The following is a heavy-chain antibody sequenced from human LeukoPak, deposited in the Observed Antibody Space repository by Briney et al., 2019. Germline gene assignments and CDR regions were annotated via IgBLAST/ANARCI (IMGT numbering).Heavy chain of an antibody. V-gene: IGHV3-30*13. J-gene: IGHJ5*02. CDR3: ARDYGDYRLPCWFDP. Sequence: GRCLRLSCAPSAFIFRIDGMHWVRQAPGKRLEWVALISYEGETTYYADSVKGRFTISRDNSKDMLYLQMNSLRAEDTAVYYCARDYGDYRLPCWFDPWGEGTLVTVPA. D-gene: IGHD4-17*01. CDR2: ISYEGETT. CDR1: AFIFRIDG.